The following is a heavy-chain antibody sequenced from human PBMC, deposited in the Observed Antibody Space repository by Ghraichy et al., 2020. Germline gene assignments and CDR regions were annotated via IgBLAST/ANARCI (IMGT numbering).Heavy chain of an antibody. Sequence: GGSLRLSCAASGFTFSSYSMNWVRQAPGKGLEWVSSISSSSSYIYYADSVKGRFTISRDNAKNSLYLQMNSLRAEDTAVYYCARDLRFGELLWSNYYGMDVWGQGTTVTVSS. J-gene: IGHJ6*02. CDR3: ARDLRFGELLWSNYYGMDV. V-gene: IGHV3-21*01. CDR1: GFTFSSYS. D-gene: IGHD3-10*01. CDR2: ISSSSSYI.